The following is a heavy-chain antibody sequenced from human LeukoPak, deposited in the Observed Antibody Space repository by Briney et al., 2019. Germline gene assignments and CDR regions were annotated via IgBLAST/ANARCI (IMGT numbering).Heavy chain of an antibody. CDR3: ARDLSRGGSGSYGGVDY. V-gene: IGHV1-46*01. Sequence: ASVKVSCKASGYTFTSYYMHWVRQVPGQGLEWMGIINPSGGSTSYAQKFQGRVTMTRDTSTSTVYMELSSLRSEDTAVYYCARDLSRGGSGSYGGVDYWGQGTLVTVSS. D-gene: IGHD3-10*01. CDR1: GYTFTSYY. CDR2: INPSGGST. J-gene: IGHJ4*02.